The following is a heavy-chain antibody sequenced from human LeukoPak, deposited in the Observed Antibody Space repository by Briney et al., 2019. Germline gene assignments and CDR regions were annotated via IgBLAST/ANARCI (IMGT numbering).Heavy chain of an antibody. CDR2: IWYDGSDK. J-gene: IGHJ4*02. V-gene: IGHV3-33*01. D-gene: IGHD4-23*01. Sequence: GGSLRLSCAASGFTFSSYGMHWVRQAPGKGLEWVAVIWYDGSDKYYADSVKGRFTISRDNSKNVLYLQTNSLRAEDAAVYYCAYGGKSDRFDYWGQGTLVTVSS. CDR3: AYGGKSDRFDY. CDR1: GFTFSSYG.